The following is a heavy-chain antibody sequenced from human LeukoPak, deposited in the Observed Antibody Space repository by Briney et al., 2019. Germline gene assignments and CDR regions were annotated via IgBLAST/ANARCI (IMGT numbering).Heavy chain of an antibody. CDR1: GYTFTSYA. D-gene: IGHD3-3*01. Sequence: GASVKVSCKASGYTFTSYAMHWVRQAPGQRLEWTGWINAGNGNTKYSQKFQGRVTITRDTSASTAYIELSSLRSEDTAVYYCAGDLRFLDWFDPWGQGTLVTVSS. CDR3: AGDLRFLDWFDP. CDR2: INAGNGNT. V-gene: IGHV1-3*01. J-gene: IGHJ5*02.